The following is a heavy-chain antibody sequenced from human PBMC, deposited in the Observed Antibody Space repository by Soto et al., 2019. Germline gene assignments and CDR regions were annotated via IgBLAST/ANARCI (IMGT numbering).Heavy chain of an antibody. CDR3: AKDSGSYYYCDY. Sequence: SLRLSCAASGFTFSSYGMHWVRQAPGKGLEWVAVISYDGSNKYYADSVKGRFTISRDNSKNTLYLQMNSLRAEDTAVYYCAKDSGSYYYCDYWGQGTLVTV. J-gene: IGHJ4*02. D-gene: IGHD1-26*01. V-gene: IGHV3-30*18. CDR1: GFTFSSYG. CDR2: ISYDGSNK.